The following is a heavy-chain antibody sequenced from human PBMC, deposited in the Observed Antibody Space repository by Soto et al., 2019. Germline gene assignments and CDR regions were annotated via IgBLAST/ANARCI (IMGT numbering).Heavy chain of an antibody. Sequence: QVQLVQSGDEVKKPGASVKVSCKASGYTFTSYGISWVRQAPGQGLEWMGWISAYNGNTNYAQKLQGRVTMTTDTSTSTAYMELRSLRSDDTAVYYCARDSLPSYYYDSSGRAADYWGQGTLVTVSS. D-gene: IGHD3-22*01. V-gene: IGHV1-18*01. J-gene: IGHJ4*02. CDR3: ARDSLPSYYYDSSGRAADY. CDR2: ISAYNGNT. CDR1: GYTFTSYG.